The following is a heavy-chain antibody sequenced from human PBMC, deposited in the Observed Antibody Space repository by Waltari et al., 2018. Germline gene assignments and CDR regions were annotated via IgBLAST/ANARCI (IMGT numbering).Heavy chain of an antibody. CDR1: GFIVSRKY. Sequence: EVQLVESGGGLIQPGGSLRLSCAASGFIVSRKYMSWVRQALGKGLEWISVIYSGGSTYYADSVKGRFTISRDNSKNTVFLQMNSLRAEDTAVYYCAREVGDWSDALGYWGQGTLVTVSS. D-gene: IGHD1-1*01. CDR3: AREVGDWSDALGY. J-gene: IGHJ4*02. CDR2: IYSGGST. V-gene: IGHV3-53*01.